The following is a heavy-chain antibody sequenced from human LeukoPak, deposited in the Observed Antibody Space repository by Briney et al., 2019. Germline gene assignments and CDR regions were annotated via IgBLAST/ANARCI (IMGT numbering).Heavy chain of an antibody. CDR2: ISYDGSNK. J-gene: IGHJ6*02. CDR3: AKVSSSSSWYYYYGMDV. CDR1: GFTFSSYG. V-gene: IGHV3-30*18. Sequence: GGSLRLSCAASGFTFSSYGMHWVRQAPGKGLEWVVVISYDGSNKYYADSVKGRFTISRDNSKNTLYLQMNSLRAEDTAVYYCAKVSSSSSWYYYYGMDVWGQGTTVTVSS. D-gene: IGHD6-6*01.